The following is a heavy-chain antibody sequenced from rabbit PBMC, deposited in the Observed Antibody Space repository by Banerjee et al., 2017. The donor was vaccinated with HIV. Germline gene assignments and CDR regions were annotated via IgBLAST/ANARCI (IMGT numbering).Heavy chain of an antibody. V-gene: IGHV1S45*01. J-gene: IGHJ4*01. CDR1: GFSFSSGYD. CDR2: IYSGSSGTT. Sequence: QEQLVESGGGLVKPGASLTLTCKASGFSFSSGYDMCWVRQAPGKGLEWIACIYSGSSGTTYYASWAKGRFTISKTSTTVDLKMTSLTAADTATYFCARDPIDYAGYAGYGYVGDYFNLWGPGTLVTVS. D-gene: IGHD6-1*01. CDR3: ARDPIDYAGYAGYGYVGDYFNL.